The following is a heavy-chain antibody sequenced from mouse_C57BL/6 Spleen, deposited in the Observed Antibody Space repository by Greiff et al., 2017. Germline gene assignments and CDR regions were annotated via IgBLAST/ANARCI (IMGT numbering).Heavy chain of an antibody. Sequence: VQLQQSGAELVKPGASVKISCKASGYAFSSYWMNWVKQRPGKGLEWIGQIYPGDGETNYNGKFKGKATLTADKSSSTAYMQLSSLTSEDSAVYFCARPPPGTGNYFDYWGQGTTLTVSS. CDR2: IYPGDGET. V-gene: IGHV1-80*01. J-gene: IGHJ2*01. CDR3: ARPPPGTGNYFDY. CDR1: GYAFSSYW. D-gene: IGHD3-3*01.